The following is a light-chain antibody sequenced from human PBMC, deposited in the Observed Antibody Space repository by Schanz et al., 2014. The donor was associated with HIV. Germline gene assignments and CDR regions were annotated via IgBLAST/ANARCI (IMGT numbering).Light chain of an antibody. Sequence: QTVVTQEPSFSVSPGGTVTLTCGLSSGSVSTNYHPSWSQQTPGQAPRTRIYTTDTRSSGVPDRFSGSILGNKAALTITGAQADDESDYYCVLYMGSGIWVFGGGTKLTVL. V-gene: IGLV8-61*01. CDR2: TTD. J-gene: IGLJ3*02. CDR1: SGSVSTNYH. CDR3: VLYMGSGIWV.